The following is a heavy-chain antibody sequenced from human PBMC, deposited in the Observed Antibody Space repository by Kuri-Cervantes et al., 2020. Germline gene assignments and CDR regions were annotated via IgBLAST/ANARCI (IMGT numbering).Heavy chain of an antibody. CDR2: IKQDGSEK. J-gene: IGHJ4*02. V-gene: IGHV3-7*03. CDR3: AKDSAVAGTGYYFDY. D-gene: IGHD6-19*01. Sequence: GGSLRPACAAFGFTFSSYWMSWVRRAPGKGLEWVANIKQDGSEKYYVDSVKGRFTISRDNTKNSLYLQMNSLRAEDTALYYCAKDSAVAGTGYYFDYWGQGTLVTVSS. CDR1: GFTFSSYW.